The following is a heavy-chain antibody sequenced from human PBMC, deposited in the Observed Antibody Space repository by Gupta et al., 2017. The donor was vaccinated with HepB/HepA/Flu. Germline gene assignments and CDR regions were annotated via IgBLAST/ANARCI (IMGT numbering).Heavy chain of an antibody. D-gene: IGHD3-22*01. CDR1: GGSLSSSSYY. J-gene: IGHJ4*02. Sequence: LPLQESGPGLVKPSETLSLTCTVSGGSLSSSSYYWGWIRQPPGKGLEWIGSIYYSGSTYYNPSLKSRVTISVDTSKNQFSLKLSSVTAADTAVYYCARHGDSSGYFFDYWGQGTLVTVSS. V-gene: IGHV4-39*01. CDR3: ARHGDSSGYFFDY. CDR2: IYYSGST.